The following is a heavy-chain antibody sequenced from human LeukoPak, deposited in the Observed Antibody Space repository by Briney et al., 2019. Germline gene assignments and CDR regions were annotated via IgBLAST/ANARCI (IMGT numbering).Heavy chain of an antibody. CDR2: ISYDGSNK. D-gene: IGHD3-10*01. CDR3: ARVIPWFGELSDYFDY. V-gene: IGHV3-30-3*01. CDR1: GFTFSSYA. Sequence: GGSQRLSCAASGFTFSSYAMHWVRQAPGKGLEWVAVISYDGSNKYYADSVKGRFTISRDNSKNTLYLQMNSLRAEDTAVYYCARVIPWFGELSDYFDYWGQGTLVTVSS. J-gene: IGHJ4*02.